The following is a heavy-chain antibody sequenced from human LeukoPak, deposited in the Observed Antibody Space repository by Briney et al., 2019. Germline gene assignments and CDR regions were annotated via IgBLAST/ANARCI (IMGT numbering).Heavy chain of an antibody. Sequence: GGSVRLSCVASGFTFNTYGMNWVGQAPRKGLEWVASISSSGTSKYSALSLKGRFTISRDNARNSLYLQMNSLTAEDTAVYYCARGAGTTWYGGADYGGQETGDTVSS. CDR1: GFTFNTYG. V-gene: IGHV3-21*01. J-gene: IGHJ4*02. CDR3: ARGAGTTWYGGADY. D-gene: IGHD6-13*01. CDR2: ISSSGTSK.